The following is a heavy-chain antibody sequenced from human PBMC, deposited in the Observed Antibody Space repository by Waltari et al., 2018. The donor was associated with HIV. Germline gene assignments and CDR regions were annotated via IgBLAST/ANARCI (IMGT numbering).Heavy chain of an antibody. CDR3: AGVLRGTVNYVVSRLGH. CDR1: GYTFSDYY. CDR2: VHPRSAGT. J-gene: IGHJ4*02. V-gene: IGHV1-2*02. Sequence: QVQLVQSGAEVKKPGASVKVSCKASGYTFSDYYMHWGRQAPGHGLVWIGEVHPRSAGTREGEKVEGTVTMTSDTSSNTAAMEWTRLTSAGTAGYYWAGVLRGTVNYVVSRLGHGGQGTLVTVSS. D-gene: IGHD3-16*01.